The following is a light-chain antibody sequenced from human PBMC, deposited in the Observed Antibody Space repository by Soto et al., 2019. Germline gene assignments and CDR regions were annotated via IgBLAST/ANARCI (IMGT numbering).Light chain of an antibody. Sequence: QSVLTQPASVSGSPGQSITISCTGSGSDIGAYNYVSWYQQHPGKAPKLLIHGVTRRPSGVSSRFSASKSAYTASLTISGLAAEDEANYYCSSFTTSYFYAFGPGTKVTVL. J-gene: IGLJ1*01. CDR3: SSFTTSYFYA. V-gene: IGLV2-14*01. CDR1: GSDIGAYNY. CDR2: GVT.